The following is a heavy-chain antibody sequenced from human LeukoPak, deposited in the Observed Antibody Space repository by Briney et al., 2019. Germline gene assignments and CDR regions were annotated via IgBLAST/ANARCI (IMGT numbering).Heavy chain of an antibody. CDR1: RFTFSSYA. CDR3: ARVVPPTDYGSGSYFWDPYYFDY. V-gene: IGHV3-23*01. D-gene: IGHD3-10*01. Sequence: GGSLRLSCAASRFTFSSYAMSWVRQAPGKGLEWVSAISGSGGVTYYADSVKGRFTISRDNSNNTLYLQMNSLRAEDTAVYYCARVVPPTDYGSGSYFWDPYYFDYWGQGTLVTVSS. J-gene: IGHJ4*02. CDR2: ISGSGGVT.